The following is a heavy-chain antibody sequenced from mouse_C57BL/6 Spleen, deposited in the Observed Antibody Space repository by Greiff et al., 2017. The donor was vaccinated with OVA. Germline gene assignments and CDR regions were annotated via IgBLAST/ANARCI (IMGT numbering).Heavy chain of an antibody. CDR3: ASFDGGFAY. V-gene: IGHV2-6*01. Sequence: VKLQESGPGLVAPSQSLSITCTVSGFSLTSYGVDWVRQSPGKGLEWLGVIWGVGSTNYNSALKSRLSISKDNSKSQVFLKMNSLQTDDTAMYYCASFDGGFAYWGQGTLVTVSA. CDR1: GFSLTSYG. CDR2: IWGVGST. J-gene: IGHJ3*01.